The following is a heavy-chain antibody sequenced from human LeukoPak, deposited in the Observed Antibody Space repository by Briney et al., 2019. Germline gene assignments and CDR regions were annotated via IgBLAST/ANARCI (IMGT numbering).Heavy chain of an antibody. Sequence: GASLRLSCAASGFTFSSYAMSWVRHAPGKGLEWVSAISGSGGSTYYADSVKGRFTISRDNSKNTLYLQMNSLRAEDTAVYYCAKGIKWYYYDSSGYYYERYFDYWGQGTLVTVSS. J-gene: IGHJ4*02. D-gene: IGHD3-22*01. V-gene: IGHV3-23*01. CDR3: AKGIKWYYYDSSGYYYERYFDY. CDR1: GFTFSSYA. CDR2: ISGSGGST.